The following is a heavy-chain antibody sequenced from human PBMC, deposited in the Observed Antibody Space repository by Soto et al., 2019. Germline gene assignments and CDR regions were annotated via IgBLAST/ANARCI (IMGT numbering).Heavy chain of an antibody. CDR3: AKALVVITVFDH. D-gene: IGHD3-22*01. J-gene: IGHJ4*02. CDR2: SSGSGGIT. Sequence: EVQLLESGGGLVQPGGSLRLSCAASGFTFKNYDMSWVRQAPGKGLDWGSASSGSGGITYYADSVKGRFTISRDNSKNTLYLQMNSLRAADTAVYSCAKALVVITVFDHWGQGTLVTVSS. CDR1: GFTFKNYD. V-gene: IGHV3-23*01.